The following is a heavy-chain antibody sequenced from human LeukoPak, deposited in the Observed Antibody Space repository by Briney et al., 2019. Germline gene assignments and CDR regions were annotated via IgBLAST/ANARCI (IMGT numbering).Heavy chain of an antibody. Sequence: SETLSLTCAVYGGSFSGYYWSWIRQPPGKGLEWIGETNHSGSTNYNPSLKSRVTISVDTSNNQFSLRLSSVTAADTAIYYCARDLLRGESGTWFEAFHIWGQGTMVTVSS. V-gene: IGHV4-34*01. CDR2: TNHSGST. CDR3: ARDLLRGESGTWFEAFHI. D-gene: IGHD6-13*01. J-gene: IGHJ3*02. CDR1: GGSFSGYY.